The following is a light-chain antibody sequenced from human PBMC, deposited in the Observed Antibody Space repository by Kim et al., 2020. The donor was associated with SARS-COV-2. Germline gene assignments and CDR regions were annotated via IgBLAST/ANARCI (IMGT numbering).Light chain of an antibody. V-gene: IGLV1-40*01. Sequence: QPVLTQPPSVSGAPGQRVTISCTGSSSNIGAGYDVHWYQQLPGTAPKLLIYGNNNRPSGVPDRFSGSKSGTSASLAITGLQAEEEADYYCQSYDNSLSGWVFGGGTKLTVL. CDR3: QSYDNSLSGWV. CDR1: SSNIGAGYD. J-gene: IGLJ3*02. CDR2: GNN.